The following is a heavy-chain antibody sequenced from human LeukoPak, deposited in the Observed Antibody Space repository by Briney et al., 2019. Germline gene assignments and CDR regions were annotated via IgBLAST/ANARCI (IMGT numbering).Heavy chain of an antibody. CDR3: ARDLGGKYYDFWSGHLPDTSLDP. D-gene: IGHD3-3*01. Sequence: ASVKVSCKTSGYTFTGYYIHWVRQAPGQGLEWMGWINPNSGDTNYAQKFQGRVSMTGDTSISTAYMELSRLRSDDTAVYYCARDLGGKYYDFWSGHLPDTSLDPWGQGTLVTVSS. V-gene: IGHV1-2*02. J-gene: IGHJ5*02. CDR2: INPNSGDT. CDR1: GYTFTGYY.